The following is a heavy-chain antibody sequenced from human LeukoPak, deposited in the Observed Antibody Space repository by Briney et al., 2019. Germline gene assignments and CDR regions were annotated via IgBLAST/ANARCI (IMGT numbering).Heavy chain of an antibody. D-gene: IGHD6-19*01. Sequence: GESLKISCKASGYSFTDHWIGWVRQMPGKGLEWMGILYPGDSDTRYSPSFQGQVTISADKSISTAYLQWSTLQAPDTAMYYCARGDNSGWYFFDYWGQGTLVTVSS. CDR2: LYPGDSDT. V-gene: IGHV5-51*01. CDR3: ARGDNSGWYFFDY. J-gene: IGHJ4*02. CDR1: GYSFTDHW.